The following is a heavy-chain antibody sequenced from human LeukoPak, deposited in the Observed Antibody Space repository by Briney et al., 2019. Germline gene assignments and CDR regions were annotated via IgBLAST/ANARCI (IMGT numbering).Heavy chain of an antibody. J-gene: IGHJ4*02. D-gene: IGHD3-10*01. CDR1: GFSLSTSGVG. CDR3: AHRRGSGSFYFY. CDR2: IYWDDDK. Sequence: SGPTLVKPTQTLTLTCTFSGFSLSTSGVGVGWIRQPPGKALEWPALIYWDDDKRYSPSLKSRLTITKDTSKNQVVLTMTNVDPVDTATYYCAHRRGSGSFYFYWGQGTLVTVSS. V-gene: IGHV2-5*02.